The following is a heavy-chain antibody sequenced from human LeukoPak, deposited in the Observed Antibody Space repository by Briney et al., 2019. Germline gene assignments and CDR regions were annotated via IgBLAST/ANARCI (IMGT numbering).Heavy chain of an antibody. CDR3: ARRGYSSSWYTFDY. CDR1: GGSFSGYY. CDR2: INHSGST. Sequence: SETLSLTCAVYGGSFSGYYWSWIRQPPGKGMEWIGEINHSGSTNYNPSLRSGVTISVDTSKNQFSLKLSSVTAADTAVYYCARRGYSSSWYTFDYWGQGTLVTVSS. D-gene: IGHD6-13*01. J-gene: IGHJ4*02. V-gene: IGHV4-34*01.